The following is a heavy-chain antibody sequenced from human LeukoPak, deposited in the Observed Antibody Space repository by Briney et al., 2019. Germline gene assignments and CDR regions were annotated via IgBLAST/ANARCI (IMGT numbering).Heavy chain of an antibody. Sequence: PSETLSLTCTVSGGSISSYYWSWIRQPPGKGLEWIGYIYYSGSTNYNPSLKSRVAISVDTSKNQFSLKLSSVTAADTAVYYCARRGAAAGAGWGYMDVWGKGTTVTVSS. CDR3: ARRGAAAGAGWGYMDV. D-gene: IGHD6-13*01. CDR2: IYYSGST. J-gene: IGHJ6*03. CDR1: GGSISSYY. V-gene: IGHV4-59*08.